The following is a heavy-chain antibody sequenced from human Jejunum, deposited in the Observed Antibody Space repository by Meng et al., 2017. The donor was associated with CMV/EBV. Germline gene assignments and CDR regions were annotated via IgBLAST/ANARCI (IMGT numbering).Heavy chain of an antibody. J-gene: IGHJ6*02. Sequence: GSAMHWVRQASGKGLEWVGRIRSKANSYATAYAASVKGRFTISRDDSKNTAYLQMNSLKTEDTAVYYCTRSGSGYYGPLYYYGMDVWGQGTTVTVSS. CDR1: GSA. CDR3: TRSGSGYYGPLYYYGMDV. CDR2: IRSKANSYAT. D-gene: IGHD3-3*01. V-gene: IGHV3-73*01.